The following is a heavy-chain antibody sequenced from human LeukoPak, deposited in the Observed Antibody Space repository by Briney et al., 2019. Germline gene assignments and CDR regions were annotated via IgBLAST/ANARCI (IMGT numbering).Heavy chain of an antibody. CDR2: IYSGGST. CDR1: RFTVSSNY. Sequence: GGSLRLSCAASRFTVSSNYMSWVRQAPGKGLEWVSVIYSGGSTYYADSVKGRFTISRDNSKNTLYLQMNSLRAEDTAVYYCARDTRRIQLSSFDPWGQGSLVTVSS. J-gene: IGHJ5*02. D-gene: IGHD5-18*01. CDR3: ARDTRRIQLSSFDP. V-gene: IGHV3-66*02.